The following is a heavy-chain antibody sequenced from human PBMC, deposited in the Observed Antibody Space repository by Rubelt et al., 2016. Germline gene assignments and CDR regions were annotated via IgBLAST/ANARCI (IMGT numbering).Heavy chain of an antibody. J-gene: IGHJ4*02. CDR2: IYHSGST. CDR3: ARVNRYYFDY. Sequence: QLQLQESGPGLVKPSETLSLTCTVSGGSISSSSYYWGWIRQPPGKGLEWIGEIYHSGSTNYNPSLKSRVTISVDKSKNQFPLWLTSVTAADTAVYYCARVNRYYFDYWGQGTLVTVSS. CDR1: GGSISSSSYY. V-gene: IGHV4-39*07.